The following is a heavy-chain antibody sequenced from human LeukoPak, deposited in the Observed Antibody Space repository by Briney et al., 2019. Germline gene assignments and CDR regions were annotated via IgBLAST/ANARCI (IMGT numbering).Heavy chain of an antibody. CDR1: GGSFTGYF. Sequence: SETLSLTCAVYGGSFTGYFWSWVRQPPGKGLEWIGEINHSGSINYNPSLKSRVTVSVDTSKNQFSLKLNSVTAADTAVYYCALDMVRGVRGGYWGQGTLVTVSS. D-gene: IGHD3-10*01. V-gene: IGHV4-34*01. CDR3: ALDMVRGVRGGY. J-gene: IGHJ4*02. CDR2: INHSGSI.